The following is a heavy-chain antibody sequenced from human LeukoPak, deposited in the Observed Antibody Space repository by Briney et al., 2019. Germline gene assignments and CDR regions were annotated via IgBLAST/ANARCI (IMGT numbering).Heavy chain of an antibody. J-gene: IGHJ4*01. CDR1: GFTFSSYA. CDR3: ARFNGSRLDY. Sequence: GGSLRLSCAASGFTFSSYAMSWVRQAPGKGLEWVSAMSGGGGATYYADSVTGRFAISRDNSKNTLYMQMASLRAEDTAVYYCARFNGSRLDYWGHGTLVTVSS. V-gene: IGHV3-23*01. CDR2: MSGGGGAT. D-gene: IGHD3-10*01.